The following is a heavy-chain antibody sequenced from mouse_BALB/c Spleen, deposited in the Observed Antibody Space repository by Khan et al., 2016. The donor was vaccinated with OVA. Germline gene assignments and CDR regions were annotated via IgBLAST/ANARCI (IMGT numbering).Heavy chain of an antibody. Sequence: EVQLQESGPDLEKPSQSLSLTCPVTGYSITSGYIWHWIRQFPGNKLEWMGYIYYSDSIKYNPYFNSRISIARDTSKNQFFLKLNSVTTEDTATYYCARDGNYMDYWGQGTSVTVSS. CDR1: GYSITSGYI. V-gene: IGHV3-1*02. CDR3: ARDGNYMDY. J-gene: IGHJ4*01. D-gene: IGHD2-1*01. CDR2: IYYSDSI.